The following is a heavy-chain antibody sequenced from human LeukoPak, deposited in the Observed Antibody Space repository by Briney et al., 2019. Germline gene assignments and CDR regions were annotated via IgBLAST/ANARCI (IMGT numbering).Heavy chain of an antibody. CDR1: GYTFTSYG. CDR3: ARVRGWDIVVVPAAHPYYYYGMDV. D-gene: IGHD2-2*01. J-gene: IGHJ6*04. V-gene: IGHV1-18*04. CDR2: ISAYNGNT. Sequence: ASVKVSCKASGYTFTSYGVSWVRQAPGQGLEWMGWISAYNGNTNCAQKLQGRVTMTTDTSTSTAYMELRSLRSDDTAVYYCARVRGWDIVVVPAAHPYYYYGMDVWGKGTTVTVSS.